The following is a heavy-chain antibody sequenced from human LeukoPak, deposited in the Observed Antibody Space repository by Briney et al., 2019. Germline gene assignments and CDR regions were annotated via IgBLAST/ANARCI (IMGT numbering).Heavy chain of an antibody. J-gene: IGHJ4*02. CDR2: IFYSGST. V-gene: IGHV4-39*01. CDR1: GGSISSSSYF. D-gene: IGHD4-17*01. CDR3: ARQMNTVTADY. Sequence: SETRSLTCTVSGGSISSSSYFWGWIRQPPGKGLEWIGSIFYSGSTYYNPSLNSRVTISIDTSKNQFSLRLSSVTAADTAVYYCARQMNTVTADYWGQGTLVSVSS.